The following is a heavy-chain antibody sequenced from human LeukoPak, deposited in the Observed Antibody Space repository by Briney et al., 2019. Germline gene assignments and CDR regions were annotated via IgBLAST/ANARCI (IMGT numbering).Heavy chain of an antibody. CDR3: ARDGQLEGSPFDY. CDR1: RFTFSNYG. V-gene: IGHV3-33*01. CDR2: IWYDGSNR. D-gene: IGHD2-2*01. J-gene: IGHJ4*02. Sequence: GGSLRLSCAASRFTFSNYGMHWVRQSPGKGLEWVAAIWYDGSNRWFADSVKGRFSISRDNSKDTLYLQMNSLRAEDTAVYYCARDGQLEGSPFDYWGQGTLVTGSS.